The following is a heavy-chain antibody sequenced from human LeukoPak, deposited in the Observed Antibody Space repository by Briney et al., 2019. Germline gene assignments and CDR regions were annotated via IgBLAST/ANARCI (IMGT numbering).Heavy chain of an antibody. J-gene: IGHJ4*02. Sequence: SETLSLTCTVSGGSINSYYWSWIRQPPGKGLEWIGYIYYSGSTNYNPSLKSRVTISVDTSKNQFSLKLSSVTAADTAVYYCARVGSYYFDYWGQGTLVTVSS. CDR3: ARVGSYYFDY. D-gene: IGHD2-15*01. V-gene: IGHV4-59*01. CDR1: GGSINSYY. CDR2: IYYSGST.